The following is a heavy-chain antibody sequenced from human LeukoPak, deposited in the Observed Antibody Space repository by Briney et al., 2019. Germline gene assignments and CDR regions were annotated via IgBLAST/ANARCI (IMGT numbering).Heavy chain of an antibody. V-gene: IGHV3-48*04. D-gene: IGHD3-9*01. J-gene: IGHJ4*02. CDR1: GFTFSSYS. Sequence: GGSLRLSCAASGFTFSSYSMNWVRQAPGKGLEWVSYISDSGTTIYYGDSVKGRFTISRDNAKKSLYLQMNSLRAEDTAVYYCARVRYFDWLGPFDYWGQGTLVTVSS. CDR3: ARVRYFDWLGPFDY. CDR2: ISDSGTTI.